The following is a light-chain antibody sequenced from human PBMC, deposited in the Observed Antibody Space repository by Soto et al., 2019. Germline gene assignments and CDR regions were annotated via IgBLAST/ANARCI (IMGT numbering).Light chain of an antibody. CDR2: HTS. Sequence: EIVMTQSPATLSVSPGESATLSCRASQSIDRNLAWYKQKPGQAPRLLIYHTSTRATGIPARFTGSGSGTEFTLTISSLQSEDSAVYYCQQSNNWPPWTFGQGTKVEIK. CDR1: QSIDRN. CDR3: QQSNNWPPWT. V-gene: IGKV3-15*01. J-gene: IGKJ1*01.